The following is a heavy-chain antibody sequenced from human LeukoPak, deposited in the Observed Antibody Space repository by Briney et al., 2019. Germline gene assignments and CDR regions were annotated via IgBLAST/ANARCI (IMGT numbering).Heavy chain of an antibody. CDR3: AIGSPKSSWYLY. CDR2: MNPNSGNT. J-gene: IGHJ4*02. Sequence: ASVKVSCKASGYTFTSYDINWVRQATGQGLEWMGWMNPNSGNTGYAQKFQGRVTMTRDTTISTAYMELSDLRSEDTAVYYCAIGSPKSSWYLYWGQGTLVTVSS. D-gene: IGHD6-13*01. V-gene: IGHV1-8*01. CDR1: GYTFTSYD.